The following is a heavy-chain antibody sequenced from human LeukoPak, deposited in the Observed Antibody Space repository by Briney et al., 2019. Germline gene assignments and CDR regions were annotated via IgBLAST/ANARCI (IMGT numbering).Heavy chain of an antibody. CDR1: GFTFSSSW. CDR2: IKQDGSEK. CDR3: AREGERRQQLVQEDY. D-gene: IGHD6-13*01. V-gene: IGHV3-7*03. Sequence: GGSLRLSCVASGFTFSSSWMSWVRQAPGKGLEWVANIKQDGSEKYYVDSVKGRFTISRDNAKNSLYLQMNSLRAEDTAVYYCAREGERRQQLVQEDYWGQGTLVTVSS. J-gene: IGHJ4*02.